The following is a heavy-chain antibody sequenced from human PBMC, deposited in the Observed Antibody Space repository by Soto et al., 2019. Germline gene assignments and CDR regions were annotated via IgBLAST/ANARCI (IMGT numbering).Heavy chain of an antibody. CDR3: ASGYGSSSGDSYYYKMDV. V-gene: IGHV1-69*01. CDR1: EGTFSSYA. CDR2: IIPSFGTA. D-gene: IGHD6-19*01. Sequence: QVQLVQSGAEVKKPGSSVKVSCKASEGTFSSYAISWVRQAPGQGLEWMGGIIPSFGTANYAQKFQVRVTITADESTSTAYLELSSLRSEETAVYSCASGYGSSSGDSYYYKMDVWGQRTTVTVSS. J-gene: IGHJ6*02.